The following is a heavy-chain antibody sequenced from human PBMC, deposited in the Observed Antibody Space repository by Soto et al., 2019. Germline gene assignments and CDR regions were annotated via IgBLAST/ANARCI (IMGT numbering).Heavy chain of an antibody. J-gene: IGHJ6*02. V-gene: IGHV5-51*01. D-gene: IGHD3-10*01. CDR1: GYSFTSHW. Sequence: PGESLKISCKGSGYSFTSHWIGWVRQMPGKGLEWMGIIYPGDSDTRYSPSFQGQVTISAGKSISTAYLQWSSLKASDTAMYYCAGGGVRGVITRTRDYYGMDVWGQGTTVTVSS. CDR3: AGGGVRGVITRTRDYYGMDV. CDR2: IYPGDSDT.